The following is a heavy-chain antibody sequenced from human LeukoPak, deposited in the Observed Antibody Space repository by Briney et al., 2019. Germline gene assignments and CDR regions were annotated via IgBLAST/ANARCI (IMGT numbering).Heavy chain of an antibody. CDR3: VGPGIAAAG. D-gene: IGHD6-13*01. CDR2: IYYSGST. J-gene: IGHJ3*01. CDR1: GDSINRNY. V-gene: IGHV4-59*01. Sequence: SETLSLTCTVSGDSINRNYWSWIRHPPGKGLEWIGNIYYSGSTSYNPSLKSRVTISVDTSRTQFSLKVTSVTAADTALYYCVGPGIAAAGWGQGTMVTVSS.